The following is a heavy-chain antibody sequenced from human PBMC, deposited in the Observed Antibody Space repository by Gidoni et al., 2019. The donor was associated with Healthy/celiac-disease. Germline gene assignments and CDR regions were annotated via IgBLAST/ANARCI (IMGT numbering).Heavy chain of an antibody. D-gene: IGHD3-3*01. CDR2: ISGSGGTT. CDR3: AKDRGVGYDFWSGLNDY. Sequence: EVQLAESGGGLVQAGGSLRVSCVASGFTVSSSAMTWVRQVPGKGLEWVADISGSGGTTYYAESVQGRFTISRDNSKNTLHLQMNSLRVDDTAIYHCAKDRGVGYDFWSGLNDYWGRGTLVTVSS. J-gene: IGHJ4*02. CDR1: GFTVSSSA. V-gene: IGHV3-23*04.